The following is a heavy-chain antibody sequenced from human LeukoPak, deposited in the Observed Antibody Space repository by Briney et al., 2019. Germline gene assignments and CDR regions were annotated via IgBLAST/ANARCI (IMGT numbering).Heavy chain of an antibody. D-gene: IGHD6-19*01. CDR3: ARGERKAVATPGDYFDY. J-gene: IGHJ4*02. Sequence: GGSLRLSCAASGFTFDDYGMSWVRQAPGKGLEWVFGINWNGGSTGYADSVKGRFTISRDNAKNSLYLQMNSLRAEDTALYYCARGERKAVATPGDYFDYWGQGSLVTVSS. CDR2: INWNGGST. V-gene: IGHV3-20*04. CDR1: GFTFDDYG.